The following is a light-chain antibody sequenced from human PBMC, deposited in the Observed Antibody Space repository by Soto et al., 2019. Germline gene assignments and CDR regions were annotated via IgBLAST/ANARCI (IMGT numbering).Light chain of an antibody. CDR2: GAS. CDR3: QQYHTWPIT. CDR1: QGVSRK. J-gene: IGKJ4*01. V-gene: IGKV3-15*01. Sequence: DIVMTQSPATLSVAPGERVTFSCRASQGVSRKLAWYQHKPGQAPRLLISGASTGATGIPARFSGSGSGTEFTLTISSLQSEDCAIYYCQQYHTWPITLGGWTKVEIK.